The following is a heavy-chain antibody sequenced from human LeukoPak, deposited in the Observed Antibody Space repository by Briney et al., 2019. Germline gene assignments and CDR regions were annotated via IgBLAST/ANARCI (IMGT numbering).Heavy chain of an antibody. CDR2: IYHSGST. CDR3: ATNDYYSAAY. J-gene: IGHJ4*02. CDR1: GGSISSGGYY. V-gene: IGHV4-30-2*01. D-gene: IGHD3-22*01. Sequence: PSQTLSLTCTVSGGSISSGGYYWSWIRQPPGKGLEWIGYIYHSGSTYYNPSLKSRVTISMDKSNNQFSLKLTSVTAADTAIYFCATNDYYSAAYWGQGTLVTVSS.